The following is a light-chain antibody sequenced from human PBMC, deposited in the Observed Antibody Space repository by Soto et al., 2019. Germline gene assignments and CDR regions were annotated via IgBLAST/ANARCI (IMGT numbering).Light chain of an antibody. CDR3: QPYNSYSEA. Sequence: DIQITQSPSTLSGSVGDRVTITCRASQTISSWLAWYQQKPGKAPKLLIYKASTLKSGVPSRFSGSGSGTEFTLTISSLQPDDFATYYCQPYNSYSEALGQGTKVDIK. CDR1: QTISSW. V-gene: IGKV1-5*03. J-gene: IGKJ1*01. CDR2: KAS.